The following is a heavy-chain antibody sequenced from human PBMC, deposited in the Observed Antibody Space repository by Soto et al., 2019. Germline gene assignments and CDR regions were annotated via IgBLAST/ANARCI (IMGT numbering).Heavy chain of an antibody. D-gene: IGHD1-20*01. CDR2: LNPNSGNT. CDR3: ARDHRYNWNDEGWCDP. CDR1: GYIVSTYD. V-gene: IGHV1-8*01. Sequence: QVQLGQSGAEVKKPGASVKVSCKASGYIVSTYDINWVRQAPGQGLVWMGWLNPNSGNTGYAQKFQGRVTMTRNTSINTAYMELSSLGSEDTAVYYCARDHRYNWNDEGWCDPWGQGTLVTVSS. J-gene: IGHJ5*02.